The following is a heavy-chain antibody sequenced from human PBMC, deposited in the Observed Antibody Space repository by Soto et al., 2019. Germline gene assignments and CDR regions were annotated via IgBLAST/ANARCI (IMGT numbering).Heavy chain of an antibody. CDR2: INHSGST. CDR3: ARGRPMRFWPYANWFDP. Sequence: QVQLQQWGAGLLKPSETLSLTCAVYGGSFSGYYWSWIRQPPGKRLEWIGEINHSGSTNYNPSLKSRVPISVDTSKHQFSLKLSSVTAAGTAVYYCARGRPMRFWPYANWFDPWGQGTLVTVSS. J-gene: IGHJ5*02. CDR1: GGSFSGYY. V-gene: IGHV4-34*01. D-gene: IGHD3-3*01.